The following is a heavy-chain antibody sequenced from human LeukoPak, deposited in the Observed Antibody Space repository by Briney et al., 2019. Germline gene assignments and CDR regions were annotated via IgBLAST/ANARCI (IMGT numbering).Heavy chain of an antibody. V-gene: IGHV3-11*04. CDR1: GFIFSDYY. CDR3: ARDAFYYSSDQ. Sequence: SGGSLRLSCAASGFIFSDYYVTWLRQAPGKGLEWISYISETGTTIHYAASVKGRFFVSRDNTRNSLYLQMNNLRVDDTAIYYCARDAFYYSSDQWGRGTLVTVSS. J-gene: IGHJ4*02. CDR2: ISETGTTI. D-gene: IGHD3-10*01.